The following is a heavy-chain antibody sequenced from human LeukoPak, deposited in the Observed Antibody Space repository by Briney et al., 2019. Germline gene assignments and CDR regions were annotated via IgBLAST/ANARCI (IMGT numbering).Heavy chain of an antibody. CDR1: GFTFSRYG. CDR2: ISFDGINK. V-gene: IGHV3-30*18. D-gene: IGHD4-23*01. CDR3: AKGGGGPWDTVVTPPLGY. Sequence: SGGSLRLSCAASGFTFSRYGMQWVRQAPDQGLEWVAVISFDGINKYNADSVKGRFTISRDNSKNTLYLQMSSLRAEDTAVYYCAKGGGGPWDTVVTPPLGYWGQGTLVTVSS. J-gene: IGHJ4*02.